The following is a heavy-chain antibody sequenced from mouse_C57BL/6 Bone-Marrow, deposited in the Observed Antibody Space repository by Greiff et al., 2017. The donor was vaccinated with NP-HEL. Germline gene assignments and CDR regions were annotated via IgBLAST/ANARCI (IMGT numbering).Heavy chain of an antibody. CDR3: ARGLYLYYFDY. J-gene: IGHJ2*01. V-gene: IGHV5-4*03. Sequence: EVKLVESGGGLVKPGGSLKLSCAASGFTFSSYAMSWVRQTPEKRLEWVATISDGGSYTYYPDNVKGRFTISRDNAKNNLYLQMSHLKSEDTAMYYFARGLYLYYFDYWGQGTTLTVSS. CDR2: ISDGGSYT. D-gene: IGHD6-1*01. CDR1: GFTFSSYA.